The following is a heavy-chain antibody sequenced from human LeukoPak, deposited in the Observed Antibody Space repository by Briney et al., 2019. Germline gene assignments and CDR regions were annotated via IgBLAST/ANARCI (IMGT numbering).Heavy chain of an antibody. CDR1: GYSFTSYW. Sequence: GESLKISCKGSGYSFTSYWIGWVRQMPGKGLEWMGIIYPGDSDTRYSPSFQGQVTISADKSISTAYLQWSSLKASDTAMYYCARQIDYDSSGYYSPDYFDYWGQGTLVTVSS. CDR3: ARQIDYDSSGYYSPDYFDY. D-gene: IGHD3-22*01. CDR2: IYPGDSDT. V-gene: IGHV5-51*01. J-gene: IGHJ4*02.